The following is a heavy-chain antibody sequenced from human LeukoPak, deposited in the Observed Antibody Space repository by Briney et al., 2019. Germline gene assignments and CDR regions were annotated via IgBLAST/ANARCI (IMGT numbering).Heavy chain of an antibody. CDR2: INPNSGGT. CDR3: ARSFSTRVDSPKNTGVVTAFDY. Sequence: GASVKVSCKASGYTFTGYYMHWVRQAPGQGLEWMGRINPNSGGTNYAQKFEGRVTMTRDTSISTAHMELSRLRSDDTAVYYCARSFSTRVDSPKNTGVVTAFDYWGQGTLVTVSS. D-gene: IGHD2-21*02. CDR1: GYTFTGYY. V-gene: IGHV1-2*06. J-gene: IGHJ4*02.